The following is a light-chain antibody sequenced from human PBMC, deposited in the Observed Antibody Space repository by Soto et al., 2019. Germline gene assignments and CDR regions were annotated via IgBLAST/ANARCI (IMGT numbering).Light chain of an antibody. CDR1: SSDVGTYNL. CDR2: EGN. J-gene: IGLJ2*01. CDR3: CSYAPSRTLL. Sequence: QSVLTQPASVSGSPGESITSCCTGTSSDVGTYNLVTWYQQHPGRVPKLILYEGNKRPSGVSSRFSASKSGNTASLTISGLQAEDETDYFCCSYAPSRTLLFGGGTKVTVL. V-gene: IGLV2-23*01.